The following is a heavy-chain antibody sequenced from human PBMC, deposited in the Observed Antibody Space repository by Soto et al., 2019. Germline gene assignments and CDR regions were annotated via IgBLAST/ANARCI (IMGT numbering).Heavy chain of an antibody. CDR1: GFTFSSYS. CDR3: ARDYSSYGPFDE. V-gene: IGHV3-48*01. J-gene: IGHJ4*02. Sequence: GGSLRLSCAASGFTFSSYSVNWVRQAPGKGLEWVSYISSSSSTIYYADSVKGRFTISRDNAKNSLYLQMNSLRAEDTAVYDCARDYSSYGPFDEWGQGTLVTVSS. D-gene: IGHD5-18*01. CDR2: ISSSSSTI.